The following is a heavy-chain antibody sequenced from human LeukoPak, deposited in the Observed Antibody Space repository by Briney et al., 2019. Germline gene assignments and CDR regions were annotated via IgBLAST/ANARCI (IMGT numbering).Heavy chain of an antibody. CDR2: ISYSGST. V-gene: IGHV4-59*11. CDR3: TXDFWSGSNWFDP. J-gene: IGHJ5*02. Sequence: CTXSXGSLSSHSLSWIRQPPGKGLEWIGYISYSGSTNYNPSLKSRVTISVETSKNKCSLKLSSVAAAETAVYYFTXDFWSGSNWFDPWGQGTLVTVSS. D-gene: IGHD3-3*01. CDR1: XGSLSSHS.